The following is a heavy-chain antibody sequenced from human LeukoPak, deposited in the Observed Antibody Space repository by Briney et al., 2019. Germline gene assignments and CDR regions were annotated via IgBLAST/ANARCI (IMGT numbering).Heavy chain of an antibody. CDR1: GGSISSYY. J-gene: IGHJ4*02. V-gene: IGHV4-4*07. D-gene: IGHD4-17*01. CDR2: IYTSGST. CDR3: ARSRRYGDYVFDY. Sequence: SSETLSLTCTVSGGSISSYYWSWTRQPAGKGLEWIGRIYTSGSTNYNPSLKSRVTMSVDTSKNQFSLKLSSVTAADTAVYYCARSRRYGDYVFDYWGQGTLVTVSS.